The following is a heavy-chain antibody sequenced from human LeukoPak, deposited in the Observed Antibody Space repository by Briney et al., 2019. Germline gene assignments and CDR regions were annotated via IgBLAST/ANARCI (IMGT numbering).Heavy chain of an antibody. J-gene: IGHJ4*02. V-gene: IGHV4-59*01. CDR2: IYYSGST. CDR1: GGSISSYY. Sequence: SETLSLTCTVSGGSISSYYWSWIRQPPGKGLEWIGYIYYSGSTNYNPSLKSRVTISVDTSKNQFSLKLSSVTAADTAVYYCAREGYGGTDYWGQGTLVTVSS. D-gene: IGHD4-23*01. CDR3: AREGYGGTDY.